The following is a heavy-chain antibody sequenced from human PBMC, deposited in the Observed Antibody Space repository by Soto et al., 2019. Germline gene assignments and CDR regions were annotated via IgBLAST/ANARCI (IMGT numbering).Heavy chain of an antibody. CDR3: ARDKGIAVAGTGPIFDY. J-gene: IGHJ4*02. CDR2: IWYDGSNK. D-gene: IGHD6-19*01. V-gene: IGHV3-33*01. Sequence: PGGSLRLSCGASGFTFSSYGMHWVRQAPGKGLEWVAVIWYDGSNKYYADSVKGRFTISRDNSKNTLYLQMNSLRAEDTAVYYCARDKGIAVAGTGPIFDYWGQGTLVTVYS. CDR1: GFTFSSYG.